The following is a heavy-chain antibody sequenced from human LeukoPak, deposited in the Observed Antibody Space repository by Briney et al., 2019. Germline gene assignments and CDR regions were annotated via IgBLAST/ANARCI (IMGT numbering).Heavy chain of an antibody. CDR3: AKDEYCSGGSCYPEYFQN. V-gene: IGHV3-23*01. J-gene: IGHJ1*01. Sequence: PGGSLRLSCAASGFTFSSYAMSWVRQAPGKGLEGVSAISGGGVSTYYADSVRGRFTISRDNSKNTLYLQMNSLRAEETDVYYCAKDEYCSGGSCYPEYFQNWGQGTLVTVSS. CDR2: ISGGGVST. D-gene: IGHD2-15*01. CDR1: GFTFSSYA.